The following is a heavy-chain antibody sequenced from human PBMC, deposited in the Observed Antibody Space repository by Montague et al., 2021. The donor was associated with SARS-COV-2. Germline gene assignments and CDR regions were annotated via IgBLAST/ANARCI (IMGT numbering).Heavy chain of an antibody. CDR1: GFGFSTFW. Sequence: SLRLSCAASGFGFSTFWMTWVRQAPGKGLEWVASIKPDGSDKYYVESVKGRFTISRDNARNSQYLQLNNLRAEDTAVYYCARDPNWGAHWGQGNPVTVSS. D-gene: IGHD7-27*01. CDR2: IKPDGSDK. J-gene: IGHJ4*02. V-gene: IGHV3-7*05. CDR3: ARDPNWGAH.